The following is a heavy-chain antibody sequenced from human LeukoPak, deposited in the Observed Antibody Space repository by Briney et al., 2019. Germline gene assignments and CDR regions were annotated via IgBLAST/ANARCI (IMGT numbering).Heavy chain of an antibody. CDR2: ISGSGGST. CDR1: GFTFSSYA. V-gene: IGHV3-23*01. D-gene: IGHD2-2*01. Sequence: GGSLRLSCAASGFTFSSYAMSWVRQAPGKGLEWVSAISGSGGSTYYADSVKGRFTISRDNSKNTLYLQMNSLRAEDTAVYYRAKDYCSSTSCYPPEEYFDYWGQGTLVTVSS. J-gene: IGHJ4*02. CDR3: AKDYCSSTSCYPPEEYFDY.